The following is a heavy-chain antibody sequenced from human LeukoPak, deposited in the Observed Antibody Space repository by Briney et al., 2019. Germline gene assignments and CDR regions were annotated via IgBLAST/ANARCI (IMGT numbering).Heavy chain of an antibody. CDR2: INAGNGNT. V-gene: IGHV1-3*01. CDR3: AREDSTETFDY. D-gene: IGHD2-2*01. J-gene: IGHJ4*02. CDR1: GYTFTSYA. Sequence: ASVKVSCKASGYTFTSYAMHWVRQAPGQRLEWMGWINAGNGNTKYSQKFQGRVTITRDTSAGTAYMELSSLRSEDTAVYYCAREDSTETFDYWGQGTLVTVSS.